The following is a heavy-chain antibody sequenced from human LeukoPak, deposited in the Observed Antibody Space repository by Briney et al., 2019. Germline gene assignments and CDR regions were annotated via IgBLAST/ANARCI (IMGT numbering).Heavy chain of an antibody. J-gene: IGHJ5*02. CDR3: VRSGEGSGWFLNWFDP. CDR1: GFTFSSYG. V-gene: IGHV3-23*01. CDR2: ISGSGGNT. Sequence: GGSLRLSCAASGFTFSSYGMSWVRQAPGKGLEWVSSISGSGGNTYYADSVKGRFTISRDNSKSTVYLQMNSLRAEDTALYYCVRSGEGSGWFLNWFDPWGQGTLVTVSS. D-gene: IGHD6-19*01.